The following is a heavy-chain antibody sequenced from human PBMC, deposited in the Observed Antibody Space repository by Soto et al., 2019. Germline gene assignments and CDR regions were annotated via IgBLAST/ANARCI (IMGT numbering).Heavy chain of an antibody. Sequence: EVQLVESGGGLVQPGGSLRLSCAASGFSLSDNYKHRVRHAPGKGLEWVSMIYSGGSTDHADSVKARFTISRDNSKNTLYLQMNSLRAEDTAVYYCARDIGYVGTSDYWGQGIQVTVSS. J-gene: IGHJ4*02. CDR2: IYSGGST. CDR1: GFSLSDNY. V-gene: IGHV3-66*01. CDR3: ARDIGYVGTSDY. D-gene: IGHD2-2*01.